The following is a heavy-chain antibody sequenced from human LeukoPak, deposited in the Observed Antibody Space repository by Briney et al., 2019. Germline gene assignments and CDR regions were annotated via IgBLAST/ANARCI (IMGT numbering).Heavy chain of an antibody. V-gene: IGHV3-23*01. D-gene: IGHD2-15*01. J-gene: IGHJ4*02. CDR2: ISGSGGST. Sequence: GGSLRLSCAASGFTFSSYAMSWVRQATGKGLEWVSAISGSGGSTYYTDSVKGRFTISRDNSKNTLYLQMNSLRAEGTAVYYCAKGTVVAATDFDYWGQGTLVTVSS. CDR1: GFTFSSYA. CDR3: AKGTVVAATDFDY.